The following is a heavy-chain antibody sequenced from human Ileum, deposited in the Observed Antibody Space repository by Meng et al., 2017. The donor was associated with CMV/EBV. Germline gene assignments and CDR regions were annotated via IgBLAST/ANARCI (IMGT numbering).Heavy chain of an antibody. J-gene: IGHJ3*02. CDR3: AKDAGTATGLSALDI. CDR1: GFSFSSYA. Sequence: FCVASGFSFSSYAMDWVRRAPGKGLEWVSAISTSGDSVYYADSVKGRFIVSRDNSKNTMYLQMNSPRAEDTAVYYCAKDAGTATGLSALDIWGQGAVVTVSS. CDR2: ISTSGDSV. D-gene: IGHD6-13*01. V-gene: IGHV3-23*01.